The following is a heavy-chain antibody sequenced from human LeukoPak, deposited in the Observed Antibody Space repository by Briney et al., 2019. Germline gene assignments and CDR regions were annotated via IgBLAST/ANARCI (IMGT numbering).Heavy chain of an antibody. CDR3: ARAVAATSAALDY. V-gene: IGHV4-30-2*01. CDR1: GGSISSGGYS. D-gene: IGHD2-15*01. Sequence: SETLSLTCAVSGGSISSGGYSWSWIRRPPGKGLEWIGYIYHSGSTYYNPSLKSRVTISVDRSKNQFSLKLSSVTAADTAVYYCARAVAATSAALDYWGQGTLVTVSS. J-gene: IGHJ4*02. CDR2: IYHSGST.